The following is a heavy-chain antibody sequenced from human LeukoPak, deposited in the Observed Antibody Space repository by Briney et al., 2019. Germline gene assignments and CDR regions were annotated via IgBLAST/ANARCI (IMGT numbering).Heavy chain of an antibody. D-gene: IGHD3-22*01. V-gene: IGHV3-74*01. J-gene: IGHJ4*02. Sequence: PTGGSLRLSCAASGFTFSSYWMHWVRQAPGKGLVWVSRINSDGSSTSYADSVKGRFTISRDNAKNTLYLQMNSLRAEDTAVYYCARDYYDSSGYYERDGRAYWGQGTLVTVSS. CDR3: ARDYYDSSGYYERDGRAY. CDR1: GFTFSSYW. CDR2: INSDGSST.